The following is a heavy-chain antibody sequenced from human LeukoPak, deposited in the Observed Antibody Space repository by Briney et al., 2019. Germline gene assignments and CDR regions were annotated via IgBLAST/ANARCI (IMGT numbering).Heavy chain of an antibody. V-gene: IGHV3-30*01. CDR2: ISNDGGNT. J-gene: IGHJ4*02. D-gene: IGHD3-3*01. CDR3: ARGLLRDTDY. CDR1: GFTFSNYA. Sequence: GRSLRLSCATSGFTFSNYAMHWVRQAPGKGLEWVAVISNDGGNTYYADSVKGRFTISRDNSKNTLYLQLNSLRAEDTSVYYCARGLLRDTDYWGQGTLVTVSS.